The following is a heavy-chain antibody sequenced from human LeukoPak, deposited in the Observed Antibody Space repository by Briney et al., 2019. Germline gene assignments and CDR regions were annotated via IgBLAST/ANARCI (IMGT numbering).Heavy chain of an antibody. Sequence: SETLSLTCTVSGGSISSSSYYWGWIRQPPGKGLEWIGSIYYSGSTYYNPSLKSRVTISVDTSKNQFSLKLSSVTAADTAVYYCASAPIRYYDFDYWGQGTLVTVSS. CDR3: ASAPIRYYDFDY. J-gene: IGHJ4*02. CDR1: GGSISSSSYY. CDR2: IYYSGST. D-gene: IGHD3-3*01. V-gene: IGHV4-39*07.